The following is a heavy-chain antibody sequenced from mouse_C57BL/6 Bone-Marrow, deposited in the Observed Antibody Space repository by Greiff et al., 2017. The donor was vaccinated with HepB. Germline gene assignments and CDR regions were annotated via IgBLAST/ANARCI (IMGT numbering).Heavy chain of an antibody. Sequence: VQLVESGAELVRPGASVKLSCKASGYTFTDYYINWVKQRPGQGLEWIARIYPGSGNTYYNEKFKGKATLTAEKSSSTAYMQLSSLTSEDSAVYVCARPPYYDSSYDAMDYWGKGTSVTVA. CDR3: ARPPYYDSSYDAMDY. CDR1: GYTFTDYY. D-gene: IGHD1-1*01. CDR2: IYPGSGNT. V-gene: IGHV1-76*01. J-gene: IGHJ4*01.